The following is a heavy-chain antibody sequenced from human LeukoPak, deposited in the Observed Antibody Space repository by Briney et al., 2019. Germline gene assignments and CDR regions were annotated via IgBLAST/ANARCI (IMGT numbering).Heavy chain of an antibody. CDR2: IHYSGST. CDR3: ARALEYSSSSPSFDY. J-gene: IGHJ4*02. D-gene: IGHD6-6*01. Sequence: SETLSLTCTVSGGSISSYYWSWIRQPPGKGLEWIGYIHYSGSTNYNPSLKSRVTISVDTSKNQFSLKLSSVTAADTAVYYCARALEYSSSSPSFDYWGQGTLVTVSS. V-gene: IGHV4-59*01. CDR1: GGSISSYY.